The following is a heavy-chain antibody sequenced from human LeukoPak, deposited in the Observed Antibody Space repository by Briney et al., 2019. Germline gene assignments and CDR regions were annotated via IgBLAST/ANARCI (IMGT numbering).Heavy chain of an antibody. D-gene: IGHD1-14*01. V-gene: IGHV4-39*07. J-gene: IGHJ4*02. Sequence: SETLSLTCTVSGGSISSSSYYWGWIRQPPGKGLEWIGSIYYGGITYYSPSLKSRVTISVDTSKNQFSLKLSSVTAADTAVYYCARGKLAPRNPFDYWGQGTLVTVSS. CDR1: GGSISSSSYY. CDR3: ARGKLAPRNPFDY. CDR2: IYYGGIT.